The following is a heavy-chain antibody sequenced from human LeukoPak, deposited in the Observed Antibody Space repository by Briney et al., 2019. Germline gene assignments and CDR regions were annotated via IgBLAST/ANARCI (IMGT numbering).Heavy chain of an antibody. CDR2: IRAKIHDGTT. Sequence: GGSLRLSCTTSGFIFGNYNINWVRQAPGKGLEWVGFIRAKIHDGTTNFAASVKGTFTISRDDSKSIDYLPITSLKSEDTAVYYCGRGQIDPYGPDFDYGGQGSVVTVS. CDR3: GRGQIDPYGPDFDY. CDR1: GFIFGNYN. D-gene: IGHD3-10*01. J-gene: IGHJ4*02. V-gene: IGHV3-49*04.